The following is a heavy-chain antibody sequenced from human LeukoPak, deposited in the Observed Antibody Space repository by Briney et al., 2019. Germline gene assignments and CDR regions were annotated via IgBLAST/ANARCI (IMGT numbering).Heavy chain of an antibody. CDR3: ARNFHSSSWYVTAVDY. J-gene: IGHJ4*02. CDR2: ISYDGSNK. CDR1: GFTFSSYA. V-gene: IGHV3-30*04. Sequence: GRSLRLSCAASGFTFSSYAMHWVRQAPGKGLEWVAVISYDGSNKYYADSVKGRFTISRDNSKNTLYLQMNSLRAEDTAVYYCARNFHSSSWYVTAVDYWGQGTLVTVSS. D-gene: IGHD6-13*01.